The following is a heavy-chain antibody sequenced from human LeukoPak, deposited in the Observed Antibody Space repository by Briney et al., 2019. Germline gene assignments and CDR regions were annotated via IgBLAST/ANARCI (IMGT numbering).Heavy chain of an antibody. J-gene: IGHJ4*02. CDR1: GFTFSSYG. V-gene: IGHV3-30*18. CDR2: ISYDGSNK. CDR3: ANQDSLSY. D-gene: IGHD2-8*01. Sequence: GGSLRLSCAASGFTFSSYGMHWVRQAPGKGLEWVAVISYDGSNKYYADSVKGRFTISRDNSKNTLYLQMNSLRAEDTAVYYCANQDSLSYWGQGTLVTVSS.